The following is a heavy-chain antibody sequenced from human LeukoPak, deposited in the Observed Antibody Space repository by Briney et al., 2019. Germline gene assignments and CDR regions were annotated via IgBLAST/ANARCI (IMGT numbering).Heavy chain of an antibody. CDR1: GFTFSNAW. CDR2: IKSKTDGGTT. CDR3: TTDPEYGDYEGYYFDY. V-gene: IGHV3-15*01. J-gene: IGHJ4*02. Sequence: GGSLRLSCAASGFTFSNAWMSWVRQAPRKGLEWVGRIKSKTDGGTTDYAAPVKGRFTISRDDSKNTLYLQMNSLKTEDTAVYYCTTDPEYGDYEGYYFDYWGQGTLVTVSS. D-gene: IGHD4-17*01.